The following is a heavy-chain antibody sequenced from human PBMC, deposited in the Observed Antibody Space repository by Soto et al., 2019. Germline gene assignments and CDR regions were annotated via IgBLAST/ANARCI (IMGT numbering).Heavy chain of an antibody. CDR2: IYYSGST. Sequence: SETLSLTCTVSGGSISSGGYYWSWIRQHPGKGLEWIGYIYYSGSTYYNPSRKSRVTISVDTSKNQFSLKLSSVTAADTAVYYCARESIAARLYGMDVWGQGTTVTVSS. CDR3: ARESIAARLYGMDV. D-gene: IGHD6-6*01. V-gene: IGHV4-31*03. CDR1: GGSISSGGYY. J-gene: IGHJ6*02.